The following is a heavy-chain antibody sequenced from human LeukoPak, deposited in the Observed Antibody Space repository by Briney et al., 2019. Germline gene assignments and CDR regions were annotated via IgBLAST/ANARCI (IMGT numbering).Heavy chain of an antibody. V-gene: IGHV7-4-1*02. CDR3: ARHQRYYYYYYMDV. CDR1: GYTFNNYA. D-gene: IGHD2-2*01. J-gene: IGHJ6*03. CDR2: INTNTGNP. Sequence: ASVKVSCKASGYTFNNYAMNWVRQAPGQGLEWMGWINTNTGNPTYAQGFTGRFVFSLDTSVSTAYLQISSLKAEDTAVYYCARHQRYYYYYYMDVWGKGTTVTVSS.